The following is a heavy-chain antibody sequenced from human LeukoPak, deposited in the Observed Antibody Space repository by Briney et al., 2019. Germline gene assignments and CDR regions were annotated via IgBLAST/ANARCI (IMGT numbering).Heavy chain of an antibody. CDR3: ARDHAGTALDNNFDY. J-gene: IGHJ4*02. D-gene: IGHD2-21*02. CDR2: INHSGST. Sequence: SETLSLTCAVYGGSFSGYYWSWIRQPPGKGLEWIGEINHSGSTNYNPSLKSRVTISVDTSKNQFSLKLSSVTAADTAVYYCARDHAGTALDNNFDYWGQGTLVTVSS. V-gene: IGHV4-34*01. CDR1: GGSFSGYY.